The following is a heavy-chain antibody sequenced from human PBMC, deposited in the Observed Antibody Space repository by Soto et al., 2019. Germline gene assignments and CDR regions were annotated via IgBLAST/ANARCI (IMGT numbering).Heavy chain of an antibody. J-gene: IGHJ1*01. CDR1: GFTFRSYV. CDR2: TSYDGSDK. Sequence: QVQLVESGGCVVQPGTSLRVSCVGSGFTFRSYVIHWVRQAPGKGLGWVALTSYDGSDKYYVDSVRGRFTISRDKSRNKVDLQKDSRRLEDTALYYCARWGTTGGLDVWGQGTLVSVSS. CDR3: ARWGTTGGLDV. V-gene: IGHV3-30*19. D-gene: IGHD3-16*01.